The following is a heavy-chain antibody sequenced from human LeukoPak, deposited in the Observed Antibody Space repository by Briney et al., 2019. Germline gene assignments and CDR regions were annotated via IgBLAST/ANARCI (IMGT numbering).Heavy chain of an antibody. CDR2: IIPIFGTA. J-gene: IGHJ4*02. Sequence: AASVTVSCKASGGTFSSYAISWVRQAPGQGLEWMGGIIPIFGTANYAQKFQGRVTITADESTSTAYMELSSLRSEDTAVYYCARDVSYCSGGSCYAFDYWGQGTLVTVSS. V-gene: IGHV1-69*13. D-gene: IGHD2-15*01. CDR1: GGTFSSYA. CDR3: ARDVSYCSGGSCYAFDY.